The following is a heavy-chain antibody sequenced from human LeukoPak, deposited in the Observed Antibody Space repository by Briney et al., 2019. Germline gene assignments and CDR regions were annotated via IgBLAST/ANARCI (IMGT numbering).Heavy chain of an antibody. J-gene: IGHJ4*02. CDR2: IYPGDSDT. CDR3: ARHLDFSD. V-gene: IGHV5-51*01. D-gene: IGHD2/OR15-2a*01. CDR1: GYTFTNYW. Sequence: GESLKISCKASGYTFTNYWIGWVRQMPGKGLEWMGIIYPGDSDTRYSPSFRGQVIISADKSIRTAYLQWTSLKASDTAMYYCARHLDFSDWGQGTLVTVSS.